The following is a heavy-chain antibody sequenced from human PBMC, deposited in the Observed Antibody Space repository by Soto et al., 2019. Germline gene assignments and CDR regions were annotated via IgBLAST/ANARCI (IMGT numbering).Heavy chain of an antibody. CDR2: AFYSGST. Sequence: QVQLQESGPGLVKPSETLSLTCSVSGDSISNYWWSWIRQPPGEGLEWIGYAFYSGSTSYNPSLKSRVTISVDTSKNELSLKLSSVTAADTAVYYCARNLYTSGGEFDYCGQGTLVSVSS. CDR1: GDSISNYW. J-gene: IGHJ4*02. D-gene: IGHD6-19*01. V-gene: IGHV4-59*01. CDR3: ARNLYTSGGEFDY.